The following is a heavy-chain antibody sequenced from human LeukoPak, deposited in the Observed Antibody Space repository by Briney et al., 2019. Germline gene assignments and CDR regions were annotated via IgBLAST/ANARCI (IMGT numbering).Heavy chain of an antibody. V-gene: IGHV4-59*01. CDR2: MYYTGST. CDR1: GGSFSGYY. Sequence: SETLSLTCTVSGGSFSGYYWTWIRQPPGEGLEWIGYMYYTGSTSYNPSLKSRVTISVDTSKNQFSLKLSSVTAADTAVYYCARERSSDAFDIWGQGTMVTVSS. CDR3: ARERSSDAFDI. J-gene: IGHJ3*02.